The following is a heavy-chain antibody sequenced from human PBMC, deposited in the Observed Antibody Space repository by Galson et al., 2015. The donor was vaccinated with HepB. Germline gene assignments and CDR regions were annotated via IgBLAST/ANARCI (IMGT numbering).Heavy chain of an antibody. CDR1: GFTLSGSA. V-gene: IGHV3-73*01. CDR3: VRSGDFSGYSSR. D-gene: IGHD6-13*01. Sequence: SLRLSCAASGFTLSGSAIHWVRQASGRGPEWIGHIRSKATNYAALYVQSLKGRFTISRDDSKNMAYLHMRSLKTDDTAVYYCVRSGDFSGYSSRWGQGTLVTVSS. J-gene: IGHJ4*02. CDR2: IRSKATNYAA.